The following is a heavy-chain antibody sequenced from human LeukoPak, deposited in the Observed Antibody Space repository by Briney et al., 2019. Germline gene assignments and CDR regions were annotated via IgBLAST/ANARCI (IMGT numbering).Heavy chain of an antibody. J-gene: IGHJ6*03. CDR2: ISSSSSYI. V-gene: IGHV3-21*01. Sequence: PGGSLRLSCAASGFTFSSYSVNWVRQAPGKGLEWVSSISSSSSYIYYADSVKGGFTISGENAKKSLYLQMNSLRAEDTAVYYCARVLSSSGWYMFRDYSPMTEYYYMDVWGKGTTITVSS. D-gene: IGHD6-19*01. CDR1: GFTFSSYS. CDR3: ARVLSSSGWYMFRDYSPMTEYYYMDV.